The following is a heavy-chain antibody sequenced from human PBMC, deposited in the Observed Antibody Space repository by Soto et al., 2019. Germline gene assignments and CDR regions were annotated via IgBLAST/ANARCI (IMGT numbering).Heavy chain of an antibody. Sequence: EVQLLESGGGLVQPGGSLRPSWAAPGFTLGSHAMIWVRRAPGKGREWVSAISGGGGSAYYADSVKGRFTISRDNSINTLYLQMNSLRAEDTALYYCAKEPYSDFWSAYYYFDYWGQGTLVTVSS. CDR3: AKEPYSDFWSAYYYFDY. D-gene: IGHD3-3*01. V-gene: IGHV3-23*01. CDR2: ISGGGGSA. CDR1: GFTLGSHA. J-gene: IGHJ4*02.